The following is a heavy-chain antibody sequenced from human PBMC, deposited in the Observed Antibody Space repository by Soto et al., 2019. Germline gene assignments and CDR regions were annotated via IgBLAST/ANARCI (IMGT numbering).Heavy chain of an antibody. D-gene: IGHD6-13*01. J-gene: IGHJ6*02. V-gene: IGHV3-30*18. CDR3: AKVLQTRGSSSWVYYYYGMDV. Sequence: GGSLRLSCAASGFTFSSYGMHWVRQAPGKGLEWVAVISYDGSNKYYADSVKGRFTISRDNSKNTLYLQMNSLRAEDTAVYYCAKVLQTRGSSSWVYYYYGMDVWGQGTTVTVSS. CDR2: ISYDGSNK. CDR1: GFTFSSYG.